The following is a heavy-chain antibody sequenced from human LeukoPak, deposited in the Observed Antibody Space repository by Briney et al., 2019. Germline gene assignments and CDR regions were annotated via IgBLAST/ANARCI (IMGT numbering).Heavy chain of an antibody. CDR3: ARDRGWVYDSSGNVVDY. V-gene: IGHV3-53*01. D-gene: IGHD3-22*01. CDR2: VYSGGST. Sequence: GESLRLSCAASGLTVSSNYMTCVRQAPGKGLDWVSVVYSGGSTYYADSVKGRFTISRDNSKNTLYLQMNSLRAEDTAVYYCARDRGWVYDSSGNVVDYWGQGILVTVSS. J-gene: IGHJ4*02. CDR1: GLTVSSNY.